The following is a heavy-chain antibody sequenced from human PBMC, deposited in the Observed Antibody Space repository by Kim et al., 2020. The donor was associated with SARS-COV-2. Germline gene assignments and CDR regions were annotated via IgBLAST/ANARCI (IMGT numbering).Heavy chain of an antibody. Sequence: GGSLRLSCAASGFTFSSYAMHWVRQAPGKGLEWVAVISYDGSNKYYADSVKGRFTISRDNSKNTLYLQMNSLRAEDTAVYYCARGDNWNVYYWGQGTLVTVSS. CDR1: GFTFSSYA. D-gene: IGHD1-1*01. J-gene: IGHJ4*02. V-gene: IGHV3-30-3*01. CDR3: ARGDNWNVYY. CDR2: ISYDGSNK.